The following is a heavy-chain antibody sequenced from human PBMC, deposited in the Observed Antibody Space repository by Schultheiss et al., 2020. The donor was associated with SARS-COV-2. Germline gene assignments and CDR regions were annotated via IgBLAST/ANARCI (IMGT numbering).Heavy chain of an antibody. CDR1: GFTFSSYW. CDR3: ASSPIGGRTGMDV. CDR2: INSDGSST. V-gene: IGHV3-74*01. J-gene: IGHJ6*02. Sequence: GGSLRLSCAASGFTFSSYWMHWVRQAPGKGLVWVSRINSDGSSTSYADSVKGRFTISRDNSKNTLYLQMNSLRAEDTAVYYCASSPIGGRTGMDVWGQGTTVTVSS.